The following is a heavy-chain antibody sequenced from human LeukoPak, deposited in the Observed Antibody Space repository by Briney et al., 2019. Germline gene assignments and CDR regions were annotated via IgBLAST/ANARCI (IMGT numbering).Heavy chain of an antibody. Sequence: SETLSLTCTVSGGSISSYYWSWIRQPAGKGLEWIGRIYTSGSTNYSPSLKSRVTMSVDTSKNQFSLKLSSVTAADTAVYYCARETDYYDSSGYFRIWGQGTMVTVSS. J-gene: IGHJ3*02. CDR1: GGSISSYY. V-gene: IGHV4-4*07. CDR2: IYTSGST. D-gene: IGHD3-22*01. CDR3: ARETDYYDSSGYFRI.